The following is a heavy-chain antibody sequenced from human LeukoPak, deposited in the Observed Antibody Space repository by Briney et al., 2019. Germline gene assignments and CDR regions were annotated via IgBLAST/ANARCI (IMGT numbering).Heavy chain of an antibody. CDR1: GGSISSSNW. Sequence: PSETLSLTCAVSGGSISSSNWWSWVCQPPGKGLEWIGEIYHSGSTNYNPSLKSRVTISVDKSKNQFSLKLSSVIAADTAVYYCARVSPYGSGSYSWGQGTLVTVSS. D-gene: IGHD3-10*01. CDR2: IYHSGST. J-gene: IGHJ4*02. V-gene: IGHV4-4*02. CDR3: ARVSPYGSGSYS.